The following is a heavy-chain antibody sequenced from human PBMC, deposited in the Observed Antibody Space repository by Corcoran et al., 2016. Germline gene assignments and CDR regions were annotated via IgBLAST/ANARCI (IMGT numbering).Heavy chain of an antibody. D-gene: IGHD4-17*01. V-gene: IGHV1-2*02. J-gene: IGHJ5*02. Sequence: QVQLVQSGAEVKKPGASVKVSCKASGYTFTGYYMHWVRQAPGQGLEWMGWINPNSGGTNYAQKFQGRVTMTRDTSISTAYMELSRLRSDDTAVYYCARDLATVTTSGWVDPWGQGTLVTVSS. CDR2: INPNSGGT. CDR3: ARDLATVTTSGWVDP. CDR1: GYTFTGYY.